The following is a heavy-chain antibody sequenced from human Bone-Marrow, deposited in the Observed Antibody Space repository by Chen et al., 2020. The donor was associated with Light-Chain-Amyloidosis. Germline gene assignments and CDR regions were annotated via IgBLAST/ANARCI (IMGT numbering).Heavy chain of an antibody. D-gene: IGHD3-10*02. CDR3: ARTPYARMFFFDY. CDR2: IDWDDEK. J-gene: IGHJ4*02. V-gene: IGHV2-70*01. CDR1: GFSLTNSGMC. Sequence: QVTLRESGPALVKPTQTLTLTCAFSGFSLTNSGMCVGWIRRPPGKALERLALIDWDDEKSYNRSLTTRLTISKDPSKTQLVLTITNMDPADTATYYCARTPYARMFFFDYWGQGALVTVSS.